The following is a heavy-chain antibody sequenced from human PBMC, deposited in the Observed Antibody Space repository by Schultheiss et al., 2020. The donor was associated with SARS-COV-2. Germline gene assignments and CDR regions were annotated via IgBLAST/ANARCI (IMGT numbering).Heavy chain of an antibody. V-gene: IGHV1-8*01. D-gene: IGHD2-15*01. CDR2: MNPNSGNT. Sequence: ASVKVSCKASGYTFTSYDINWVRQATGQGLEWMGWMNPNSGNTGYAQKFQGRVTMTRNTSISTAYMELSSLRSEDTAVYYCARGADCSGGSCPLNWFDPWGQGTLVTVSS. CDR3: ARGADCSGGSCPLNWFDP. J-gene: IGHJ5*02. CDR1: GYTFTSYD.